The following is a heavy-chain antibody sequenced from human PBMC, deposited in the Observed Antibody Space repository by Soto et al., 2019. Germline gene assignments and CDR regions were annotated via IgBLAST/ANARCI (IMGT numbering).Heavy chain of an antibody. CDR1: GGTFSSYA. CDR3: ARGYCTNGICHSGYYYYGMAV. Sequence: QVQLVQSGAEVKKPGSSVKVSCKASGGTFSSYAISWVRQAPGQGLEWMGGVIPIFGTANYAQKFQGRVTITADESTSTAYMELSSLRSEDTAVYYCARGYCTNGICHSGYYYYGMAVWGQGTTFTVYS. V-gene: IGHV1-69*01. J-gene: IGHJ6*02. CDR2: VIPIFGTA. D-gene: IGHD2-8*01.